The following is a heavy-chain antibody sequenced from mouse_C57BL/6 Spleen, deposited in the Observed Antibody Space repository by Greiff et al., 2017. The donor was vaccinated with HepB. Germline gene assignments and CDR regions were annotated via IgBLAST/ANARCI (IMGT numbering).Heavy chain of an antibody. J-gene: IGHJ4*01. CDR3: ARETIYYDYAYAMDY. D-gene: IGHD2-4*01. CDR2: ISPGSGST. Sequence: QVQLQQSGAELVKPGASVKMSCKASGYTFTSYWITWVKQRPGQGLEWIGDISPGSGSTNYNEKFKSKATLTVDPSSSTAYMQLSSLTSEDSAVYYCARETIYYDYAYAMDYWGQGTSVTVSS. V-gene: IGHV1-55*01. CDR1: GYTFTSYW.